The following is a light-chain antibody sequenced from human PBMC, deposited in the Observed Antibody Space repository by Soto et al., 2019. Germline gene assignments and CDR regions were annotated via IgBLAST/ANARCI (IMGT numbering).Light chain of an antibody. Sequence: QLVLTQSPSASASLGASVNLTCTLSNGHTSFAIAWHQQQPEKGPRYLLKLNSDGSHSKGDGIPDRFSASSSGAERPLTISSLQSDDDSYYYCQTRDTTPLFGGGTKVTVL. V-gene: IGLV4-69*02. CDR3: QTRDTTPL. J-gene: IGLJ2*01. CDR1: NGHTSFA. CDR2: LNSDGSH.